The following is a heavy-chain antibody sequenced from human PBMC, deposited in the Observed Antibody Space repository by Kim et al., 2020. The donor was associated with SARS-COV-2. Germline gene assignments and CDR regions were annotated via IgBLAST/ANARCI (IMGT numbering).Heavy chain of an antibody. CDR2: INPSGGST. D-gene: IGHD6-19*01. Sequence: ASVKVSCKASGYTFTSYYMHWVRQAPGQGLEWMGIINPSGGSTSYAQKFQGRVTMTRDTSTSTVYMELSSLRSEDTAVYYCARGDSSGWLRGGYFQHWGQGTLVTVSS. J-gene: IGHJ1*01. CDR3: ARGDSSGWLRGGYFQH. CDR1: GYTFTSYY. V-gene: IGHV1-46*01.